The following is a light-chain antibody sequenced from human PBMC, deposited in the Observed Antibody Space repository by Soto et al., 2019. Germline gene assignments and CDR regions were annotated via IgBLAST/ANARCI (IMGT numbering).Light chain of an antibody. V-gene: IGKV1-5*01. CDR3: HHYNTQSIT. J-gene: IGKJ4*01. CDR1: ENIFKF. Sequence: DIQLIQSPATLSASVGDRITITCRASENIFKFLAWYQQRSGSAPNLLIYAASDLESGVPSRFSGSGSGTDFTLTIDNLQPEDFSTYDCHHYNTQSITFGGGTKVDVK. CDR2: AAS.